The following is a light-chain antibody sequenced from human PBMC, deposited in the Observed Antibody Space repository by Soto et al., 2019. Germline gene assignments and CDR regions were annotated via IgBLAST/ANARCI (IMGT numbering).Light chain of an antibody. CDR3: QHYGSSPYT. Sequence: EIVLTQSPGTLSLSPGERATLSCRASQSFSSSYLAWYQQKPGQAPRLLIHGVSTRATGIPDRFSGSGSGTDFPLTISRLEPEDFAVYYCQHYGSSPYTFGQGTKLEIQ. CDR2: GVS. J-gene: IGKJ2*01. CDR1: QSFSSSY. V-gene: IGKV3-20*01.